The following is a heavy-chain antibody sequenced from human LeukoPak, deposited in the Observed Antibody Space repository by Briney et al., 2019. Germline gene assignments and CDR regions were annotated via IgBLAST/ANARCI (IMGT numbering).Heavy chain of an antibody. D-gene: IGHD7-27*01. CDR1: GYTLTELS. CDR2: FDPEDGET. V-gene: IGHV1-24*01. J-gene: IGHJ4*02. Sequence: GASVKVSCKVSGYTLTELSMHWVRQAPGKGLEWMGGFDPEDGETIYAQKFQGRVTMTEDTSTDTAYMELSSLRSEDTAVYYCATDIELTGDGGPFDYWGQGTLVTVSS. CDR3: ATDIELTGDGGPFDY.